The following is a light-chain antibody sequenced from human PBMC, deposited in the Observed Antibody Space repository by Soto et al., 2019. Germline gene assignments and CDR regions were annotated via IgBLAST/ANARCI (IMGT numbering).Light chain of an antibody. Sequence: DIQMTQSPSTLSGSVGDRVTITCRASQTISSWLALYQQKPGKAPKLLIYKASTLKSGVPSRFSGSGSGTEFTLTISSLQPDDFATYYCQHYNSYSEAFGKRTKVDSK. V-gene: IGKV1-5*03. CDR2: KAS. CDR3: QHYNSYSEA. CDR1: QTISSW. J-gene: IGKJ1*01.